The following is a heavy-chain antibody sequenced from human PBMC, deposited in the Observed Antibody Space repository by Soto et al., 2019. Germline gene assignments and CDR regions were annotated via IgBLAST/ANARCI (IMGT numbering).Heavy chain of an antibody. CDR2: TRSKAYGGTT. J-gene: IGHJ5*02. Sequence: PGGSLRLSCTASGFTFGDYAMSWFRQAPGKGLEWVGFTRSKAYGGTTEYAASVKGRFTISRDDSKSIAYLQMNSLKTEDTAVYYCTLPPTGQGWWFDPWGQGTLVTVSS. V-gene: IGHV3-49*03. CDR3: TLPPTGQGWWFDP. CDR1: GFTFGDYA. D-gene: IGHD7-27*01.